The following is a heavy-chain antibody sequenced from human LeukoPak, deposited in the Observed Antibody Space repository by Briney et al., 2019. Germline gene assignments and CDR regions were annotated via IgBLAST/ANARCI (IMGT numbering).Heavy chain of an antibody. CDR2: ISGSGGST. CDR1: GFTFSSYA. J-gene: IGHJ4*02. D-gene: IGHD2-2*01. V-gene: IGHV3-23*01. CDR3: AKVRGVVVPALLDY. Sequence: GGSLRLSCAASGFTFSSYAMSWVRQAPGKGLEWVSAISGSGGSTYYAGSVKGRFTISRDNSKNTLYLQMNSLRAEDTAVYYCAKVRGVVVPALLDYWGQGTLVTVSS.